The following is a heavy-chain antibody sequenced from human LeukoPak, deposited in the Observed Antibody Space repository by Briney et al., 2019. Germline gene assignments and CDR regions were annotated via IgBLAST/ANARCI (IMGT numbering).Heavy chain of an antibody. V-gene: IGHV4-38-2*02. D-gene: IGHD6-13*01. J-gene: IGHJ4*02. CDR1: GYSISSGYY. CDR3: AIGIARGVDY. Sequence: SETLSLTCTVSGYSISSGYYWGWIRQPPGKGLEWIGEINHSGSTNYNPSLKSRVTISVDTSKNQFSLKLSSVTAADTAVYYCAIGIARGVDYWGQGTLVTVSS. CDR2: INHSGST.